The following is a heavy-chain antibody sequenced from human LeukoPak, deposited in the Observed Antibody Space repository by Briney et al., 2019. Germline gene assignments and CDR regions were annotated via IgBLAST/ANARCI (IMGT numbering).Heavy chain of an antibody. CDR2: INPNSGGT. V-gene: IGHV1-2*02. D-gene: IGHD3-22*01. Sequence: GASVKVSCKASGYTFTGYYMHWVRQAPGQGLEWMGWINPNSGGTNYAQKFQGRVTMTRDTSISTAYMELSRLRSDDTAVYYCARGRYDSSGYQRAFDIWGQGTMVTVSS. CDR3: ARGRYDSSGYQRAFDI. J-gene: IGHJ3*02. CDR1: GYTFTGYY.